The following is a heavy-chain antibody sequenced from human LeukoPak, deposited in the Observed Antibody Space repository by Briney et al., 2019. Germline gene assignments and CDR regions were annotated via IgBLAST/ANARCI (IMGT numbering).Heavy chain of an antibody. D-gene: IGHD3-10*01. J-gene: IGHJ5*02. CDR3: VRDGEGVAISVNYWFDP. V-gene: IGHV1-8*01. CDR1: GFTFTSYD. Sequence: ASVKVSCKASGFTFTSYDTNWVRQASGQGLEWMGWMNPNTGDTGYAQKFQGRVTMTRDISISTAYMELRGLRSEDTAIYYCVRDGEGVAISVNYWFDPWGQGTLVTVSS. CDR2: MNPNTGDT.